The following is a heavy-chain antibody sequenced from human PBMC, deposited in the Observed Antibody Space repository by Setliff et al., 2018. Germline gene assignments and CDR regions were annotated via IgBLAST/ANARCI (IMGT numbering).Heavy chain of an antibody. D-gene: IGHD1-1*01. V-gene: IGHV4-4*08. Sequence: ASETLSLTCSVSGSSISSYYWSWIRQPPGKGLEWIGYIYTRGSTNYNPSLQSRVTISVDTAKKQFSLKLNSVTAADTAIYYCARGGGRIRQLGATGVHTFDIWGQGTMVTVSS. CDR2: IYTRGST. CDR3: ARGGGRIRQLGATGVHTFDI. CDR1: GSSISSYY. J-gene: IGHJ3*02.